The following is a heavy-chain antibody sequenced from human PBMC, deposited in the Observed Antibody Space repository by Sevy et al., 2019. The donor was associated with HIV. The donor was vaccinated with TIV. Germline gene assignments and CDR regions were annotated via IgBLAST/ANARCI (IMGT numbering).Heavy chain of an antibody. CDR3: AGGGIAVAGIDYYYGMDV. J-gene: IGHJ6*02. D-gene: IGHD6-19*01. CDR1: GYTFTSYD. CDR2: MNPNSGNT. Sequence: ASVKVSCKASGYTFTSYDINWVRQATGQGLEWMGWMNPNSGNTGYAQKFQGRVTMTRNTSISTAYMELSSLGSEDTAVYYCAGGGIAVAGIDYYYGMDVWGQGTTVTVSS. V-gene: IGHV1-8*01.